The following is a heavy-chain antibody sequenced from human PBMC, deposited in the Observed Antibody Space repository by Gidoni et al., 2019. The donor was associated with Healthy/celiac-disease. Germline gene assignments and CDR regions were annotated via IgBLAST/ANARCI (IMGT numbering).Heavy chain of an antibody. CDR3: ARDLGLIAAALDP. CDR2: IYTSGST. J-gene: IGHJ5*02. Sequence: QVQLQESGPGLVKPSQTLSLTCTVSGGSISSGSYYWSWIRQPAGKGLEWIGRIYTSGSTNYNPSLKSRVTISVDTSKNQFSLKLSSVTAADTAVYYCARDLGLIAAALDPWGQGTLVTVSS. D-gene: IGHD6-13*01. CDR1: GGSISSGSYY. V-gene: IGHV4-61*02.